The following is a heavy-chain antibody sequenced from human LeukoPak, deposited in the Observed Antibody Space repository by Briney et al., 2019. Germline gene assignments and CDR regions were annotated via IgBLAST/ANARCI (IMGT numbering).Heavy chain of an antibody. CDR3: ARDIHDSSGYYYDY. Sequence: GGSLRLSCVASGFTFSGYTMSWVRQAPGKGPEWISAVSARGDKTYYADSVKGRFTVSRDNSKDTLFPQMISLRAEDTALYYCARDIHDSSGYYYDYWGQGTLVTVSP. V-gene: IGHV3-23*01. D-gene: IGHD3-22*01. CDR1: GFTFSGYT. CDR2: VSARGDKT. J-gene: IGHJ4*02.